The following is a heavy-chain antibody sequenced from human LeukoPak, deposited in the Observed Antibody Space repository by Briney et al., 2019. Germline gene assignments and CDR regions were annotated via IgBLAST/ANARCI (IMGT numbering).Heavy chain of an antibody. CDR3: ARGLTYSSGYYADYYYYYGMDV. Sequence: SETLSLTCAVYGGSFSGYYWSWIRQPPGKGLEWIGEINHSGSTNYNPSLKSRVTISVDTSKNQLSLKLSSVTAADTAVYYCARGLTYSSGYYADYYYYYGMDVWGQGTTVTVSS. CDR2: INHSGST. J-gene: IGHJ6*02. V-gene: IGHV4-34*01. CDR1: GGSFSGYY. D-gene: IGHD3-22*01.